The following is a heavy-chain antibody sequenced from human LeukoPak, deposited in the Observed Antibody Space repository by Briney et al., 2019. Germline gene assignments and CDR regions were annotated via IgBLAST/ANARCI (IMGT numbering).Heavy chain of an antibody. CDR1: GYTFTGYY. D-gene: IGHD3-10*01. V-gene: IGHV1-2*06. CDR3: ARGSTHGSGSYYNLLFDY. J-gene: IGHJ4*02. CDR2: INPNSGGT. Sequence: ASVKVSCKASGYTFTGYYMHWVRQAPGQGLEWMGRINPNSGGTNYAQKFQGRVTMTRDTSISTAYMELSRLRSDETAVYYCARGSTHGSGSYYNLLFDYWGQGTLVTVSS.